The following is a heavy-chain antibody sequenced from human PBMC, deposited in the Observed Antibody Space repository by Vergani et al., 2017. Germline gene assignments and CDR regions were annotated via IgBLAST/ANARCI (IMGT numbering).Heavy chain of an antibody. J-gene: IGHJ4*02. CDR1: GGTFSSYT. CDR2: INPNSGGT. D-gene: IGHD3-9*01. V-gene: IGHV1-2*02. CDR3: ARGYYDIFTGYSYYFDY. Sequence: QVQLVQSGAEVKKPGSSVKVSCKASGGTFSSYTISWVRQAPGQGLEWMGWINPNSGGTNYAQKFQGRVTMTRDTSISTAYMELRRLRSGVTAVYYCARGYYDIFTGYSYYFDYWGQGTLVTVSS.